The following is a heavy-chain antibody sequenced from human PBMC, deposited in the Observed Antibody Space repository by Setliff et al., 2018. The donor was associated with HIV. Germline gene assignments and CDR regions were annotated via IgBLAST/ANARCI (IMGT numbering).Heavy chain of an antibody. CDR3: ARGWGWNDDESSGRPQYAFDI. V-gene: IGHV4-4*02. J-gene: IGHJ3*02. Sequence: PSETLSLTCAVSGGSISSNNWWSWVRQPPGKGLEWIGEIYHSGSTNYNPSLKSRVSISVDKSKNQFSLKLSSVTAADTAVYYCARGWGWNDDESSGRPQYAFDIWGRGTMVTVSS. CDR1: GGSISSNNW. CDR2: IYHSGST. D-gene: IGHD3-22*01.